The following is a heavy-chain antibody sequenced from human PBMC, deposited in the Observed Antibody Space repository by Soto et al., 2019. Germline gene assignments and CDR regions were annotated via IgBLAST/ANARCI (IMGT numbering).Heavy chain of an antibody. CDR3: ARGRRCSGGSCYSSGYYYYMDV. Sequence: ASVKVSCKASGYTFTSYGISWVRQAPGQGLEWMGWISAYNGNTNYAQKLQGRVTMTRNTSISTAYMELSSLRSEDTAVYYCARGRRCSGGSCYSSGYYYYMDVWGKGTTVTAP. CDR2: ISAYNGNT. D-gene: IGHD2-15*01. V-gene: IGHV1-18*01. CDR1: GYTFTSYG. J-gene: IGHJ6*03.